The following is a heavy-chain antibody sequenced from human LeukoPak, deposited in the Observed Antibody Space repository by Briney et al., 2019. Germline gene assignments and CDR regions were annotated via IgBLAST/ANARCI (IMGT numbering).Heavy chain of an antibody. V-gene: IGHV4-4*09. CDR2: IYTSGST. Sequence: SETLSLTCTVSGGSISSDYWSWIRQPPGKGLEWIGYIYTSGSTDYNPSLKSRVTISVDTSKNQFSLKLRSVTAADTAVYYCARHAPPATSNWFDPWGQGTLVTVSS. CDR1: GGSISSDY. CDR3: ARHAPPATSNWFDP. D-gene: IGHD2-15*01. J-gene: IGHJ5*02.